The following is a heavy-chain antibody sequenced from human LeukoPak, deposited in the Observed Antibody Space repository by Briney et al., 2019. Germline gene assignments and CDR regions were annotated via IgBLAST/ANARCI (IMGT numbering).Heavy chain of an antibody. J-gene: IGHJ5*02. CDR3: ARTHPGPHWGTLPINWFDP. D-gene: IGHD3-16*01. CDR2: IYYSGST. CDR1: GGSISSSSYY. Sequence: SETLSLTCTVSGGSISSSSYYWGWIRQPPGKGLEWIGSIYYSGSTYYNPSLKSLFPISVDTSKTQFSLKLTSVPAADTAVYYCARTHPGPHWGTLPINWFDPWGRGTLVTVSS. V-gene: IGHV4-39*01.